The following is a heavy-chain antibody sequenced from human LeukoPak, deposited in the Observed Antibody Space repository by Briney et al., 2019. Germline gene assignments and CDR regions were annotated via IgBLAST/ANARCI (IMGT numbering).Heavy chain of an antibody. D-gene: IGHD4-17*01. CDR1: GFTGSHNY. Sequence: GSLRLSCAASGFTGSHNYMSWVRQAPGKGLEWVSATHSSGGTYYADSVKGRFTISRDTSKDTLYLQINSLSVEDTAVYYCIVFGDSNHWGQGTLVTVSS. CDR3: IVFGDSNH. V-gene: IGHV3-53*01. CDR2: THSSGGT. J-gene: IGHJ5*02.